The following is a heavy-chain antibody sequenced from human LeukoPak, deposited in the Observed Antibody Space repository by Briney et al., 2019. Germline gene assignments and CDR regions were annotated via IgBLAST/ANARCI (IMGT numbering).Heavy chain of an antibody. CDR2: ISGTSAIT. J-gene: IGHJ6*02. CDR3: AKSSEYYDILTGYYPYYYGMDV. D-gene: IGHD3-9*01. V-gene: IGHV3-23*01. CDR1: VFTFSSYA. Sequence: PGGSLRLSCAASVFTFSSYAISCVRQAPGKGLEWFSAISGTSAITYYADSVKGRFTMSRDNSKNALYLQMNSLRAEDTAVYYCAKSSEYYDILTGYYPYYYGMDVWGQGTTVTVSS.